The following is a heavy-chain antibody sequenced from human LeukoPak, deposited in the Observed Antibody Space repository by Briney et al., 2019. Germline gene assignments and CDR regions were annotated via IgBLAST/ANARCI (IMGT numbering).Heavy chain of an antibody. CDR3: AKVEGGDYGDYHFDY. CDR2: ISWNSGSI. J-gene: IGHJ4*02. V-gene: IGHV3-9*01. Sequence: LSGGSLRLSCAASGFTFDDYAMHWVRQAPGKGLEWVSGISWNSGSIGYADSVKGRFTISRDNAKNSLYLQMNSLRAEDTALYYCAKVEGGDYGDYHFDYWGQGTLVTVSS. CDR1: GFTFDDYA. D-gene: IGHD4-17*01.